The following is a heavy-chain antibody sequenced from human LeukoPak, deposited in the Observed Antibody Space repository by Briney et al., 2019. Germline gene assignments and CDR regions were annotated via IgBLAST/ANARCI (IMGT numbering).Heavy chain of an antibody. CDR2: IYSDDNT. Sequence: GGSLRLSCAASGLTVSSNYMTWVRQAPGKGLEWVSVIYSDDNTYYADSVKRRFTISRDNSKNTLYLQLNSLRIEDTAVYYCARAPSSPGDWFDPWGQGTLVTVSS. J-gene: IGHJ5*02. D-gene: IGHD2-2*01. V-gene: IGHV3-66*02. CDR1: GLTVSSNY. CDR3: ARAPSSPGDWFDP.